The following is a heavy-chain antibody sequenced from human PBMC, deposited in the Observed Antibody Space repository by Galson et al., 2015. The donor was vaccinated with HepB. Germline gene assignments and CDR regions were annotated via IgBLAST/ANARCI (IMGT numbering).Heavy chain of an antibody. V-gene: IGHV3-30-3*01. D-gene: IGHD2-2*01. J-gene: IGHJ4*02. Sequence: SLRLSCAASGFTFSSYAMHWVRQAPGKGLEWVAVISYSGSNKYYADSVKGRFTISRDNSKSTLYLQMNSLRVEDTAVYYCARDQERYGVVPGGHWGQGTLVTVSS. CDR3: ARDQERYGVVPGGH. CDR2: ISYSGSNK. CDR1: GFTFSSYA.